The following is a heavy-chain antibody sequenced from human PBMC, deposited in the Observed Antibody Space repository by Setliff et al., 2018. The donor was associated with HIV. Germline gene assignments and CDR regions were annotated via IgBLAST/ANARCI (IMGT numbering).Heavy chain of an antibody. CDR3: ARGLTAPAAAGS. V-gene: IGHV4-38-2*02. CDR1: GYSLSSASY. D-gene: IGHD6-13*01. J-gene: IGHJ5*02. Sequence: TLSLTCSVSGYSLSSASYWGWIRQSPEKGLEWIGSISLSGSTYYNPSLQSRVTISIDMSKNHFSLNLKSVTAADTAIYYCARGLTAPAAAGSWGQGMLVTSPQ. CDR2: ISLSGST.